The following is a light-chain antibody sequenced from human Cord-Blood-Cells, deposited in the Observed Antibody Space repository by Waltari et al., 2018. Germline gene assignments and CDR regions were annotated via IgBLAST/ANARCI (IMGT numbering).Light chain of an antibody. V-gene: IGKV1-39*01. CDR2: PAS. CDR1: QSISSY. Sequence: DIQMTQSPSSLSASVGDRVTITCRASQSISSYLNWYQQKPGKAPKLLIYPASSLQSGVPSRFGGIGSGTDFTLTISSLQPEDFATYYCKQSYSTPWTFGQGTKVEIK. CDR3: KQSYSTPWT. J-gene: IGKJ1*01.